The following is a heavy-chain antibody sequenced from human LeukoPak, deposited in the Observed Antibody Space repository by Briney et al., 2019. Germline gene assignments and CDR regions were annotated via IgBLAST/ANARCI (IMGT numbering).Heavy chain of an antibody. J-gene: IGHJ4*02. D-gene: IGHD4-17*01. CDR1: GFTFSSYA. Sequence: GGPLRLSCAPSGFTFSSYAMSWVRQPQGKGLEWVSAISGSGGSTYYADSVKGRFTISRDNSKNTLYLQMNSLRAEDTAVYYCAKDLVYDYGDYGGRGFFDYWGQGTLVTVSS. V-gene: IGHV3-23*01. CDR3: AKDLVYDYGDYGGRGFFDY. CDR2: ISGSGGST.